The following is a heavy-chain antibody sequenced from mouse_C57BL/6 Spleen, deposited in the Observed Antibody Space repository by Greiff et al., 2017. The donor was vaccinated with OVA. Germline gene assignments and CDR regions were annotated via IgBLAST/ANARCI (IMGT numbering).Heavy chain of an antibody. J-gene: IGHJ4*01. D-gene: IGHD3-2*02. Sequence: VQLQQSGTVLARPGASVKMSCKTSGYTFTSYWMHWVKQRPGQGLEWIGAIYPGNSDTSYNQKFKGKAKLTAVTSASTAYMELSSLTNEVSAVYYCTGQLRLRDAMGYWGHGTSVTVSS. CDR1: GYTFTSYW. V-gene: IGHV1-5*01. CDR2: IYPGNSDT. CDR3: TGQLRLRDAMGY.